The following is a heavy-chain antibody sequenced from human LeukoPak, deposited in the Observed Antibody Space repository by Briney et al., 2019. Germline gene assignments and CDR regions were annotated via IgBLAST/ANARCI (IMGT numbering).Heavy chain of an antibody. CDR3: ARHTGV. Sequence: DSGPTLVNPTQTLTLSCTFSGFSLSTSGMRVSWIRQPPGKALEWLARIDWDDDQFYSTSLKTTLTISKDTLKNQVVLTMTNMDHVDTATYYCARHTGVWGKGTTVTVSS. CDR2: IDWDDDQ. V-gene: IGHV2-70*04. CDR1: GFSLSTSGMR. J-gene: IGHJ6*03.